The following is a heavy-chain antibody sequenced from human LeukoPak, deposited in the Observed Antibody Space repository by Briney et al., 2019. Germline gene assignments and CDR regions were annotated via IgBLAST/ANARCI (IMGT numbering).Heavy chain of an antibody. V-gene: IGHV1-18*01. Sequence: ASVKVSCKASGYSFTSFFISWVGQAPGQGLEWMGWISANNGNTNYAQKLQGRVTMTTDTSTSTAYMELRSLRSDDTAVYYCARRRGSGCLDSWGQGTLVTVSS. CDR2: ISANNGNT. D-gene: IGHD6-19*01. CDR1: GYSFTSFF. J-gene: IGHJ4*02. CDR3: ARRRGSGCLDS.